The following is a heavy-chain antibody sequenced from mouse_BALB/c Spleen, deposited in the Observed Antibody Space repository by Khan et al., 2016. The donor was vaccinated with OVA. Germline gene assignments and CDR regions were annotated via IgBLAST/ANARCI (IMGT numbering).Heavy chain of an antibody. CDR1: GYSFTVYY. CDR2: VNPNNGDT. J-gene: IGHJ3*01. V-gene: IGHV1-26*01. CDR3: GSGYECFPY. Sequence: EVQLQQSGPDLVKPGASVKISCKASGYSFTVYYMTWVKQSHGKSPEWIGCVNPNNGDTNYNQKFKGKAILTVDKSSNTAYMELRSLTSEDSAVFYCGSGYECFPYWGQGTLVTVSA. D-gene: IGHD2-12*01.